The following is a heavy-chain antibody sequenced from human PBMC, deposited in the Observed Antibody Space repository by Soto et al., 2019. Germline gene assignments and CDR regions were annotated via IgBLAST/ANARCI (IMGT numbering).Heavy chain of an antibody. CDR3: AREAASGIGGFDP. Sequence: QVQLVQSGAEMKKPGASAKVSCKASGYPFTTYGISWVRQAPGQGLEWMGWINPYNGNTKYAQKFQGRFIMTTDTSTSTAYMEVRSLPSDDTAVYYCAREAASGIGGFDPWGQGTLVTVSS. J-gene: IGHJ5*02. V-gene: IGHV1-18*01. CDR2: INPYNGNT. D-gene: IGHD6-13*01. CDR1: GYPFTTYG.